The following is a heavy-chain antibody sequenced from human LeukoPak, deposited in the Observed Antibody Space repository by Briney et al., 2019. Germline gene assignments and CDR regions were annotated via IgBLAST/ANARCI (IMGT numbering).Heavy chain of an antibody. CDR1: GFTFSSYG. J-gene: IGHJ4*02. D-gene: IGHD5-12*01. Sequence: PGGSLRLSCAASGFTFSSYGMHWVRQAPGKGLVWVAVIWYDGSNKYYADSVKGRFTISKDNSKNTLYLQMNSLRAEDTAVYYCARRRGYSGYDLDYWGQGTLVTVSS. V-gene: IGHV3-33*01. CDR3: ARRRGYSGYDLDY. CDR2: IWYDGSNK.